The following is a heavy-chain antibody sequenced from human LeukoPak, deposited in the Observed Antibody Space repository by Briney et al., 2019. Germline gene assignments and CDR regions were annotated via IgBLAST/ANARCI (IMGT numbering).Heavy chain of an antibody. CDR2: IEGGAIDT. V-gene: IGHV3-74*01. D-gene: IGHD3-16*01. Sequence: GGSLRLSCKASGFIFSLYWMHWVRQVPGKGLVWVSRIEGGAIDTDYADFVKGRFTISRDNAKNTVYLQMNSLRAEDTAVYYCARAGEQHLYYFDYWGQGTLVTVSS. CDR3: ARAGEQHLYYFDY. CDR1: GFIFSLYW. J-gene: IGHJ4*02.